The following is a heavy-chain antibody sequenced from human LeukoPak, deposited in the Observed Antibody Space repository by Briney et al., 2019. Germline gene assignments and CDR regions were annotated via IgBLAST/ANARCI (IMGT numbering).Heavy chain of an antibody. V-gene: IGHV3-15*01. CDR3: TKGLLWFGATAFDI. CDR2: IKSKTDGGTT. J-gene: IGHJ3*02. CDR1: GFTFSNAW. Sequence: GGSLRLSCAASGFTFSNAWMSWVRQAPGKGLEWVGRIKSKTDGGTTDYAAPVKGRFTISRDDSKNTLYLQMNSLKIEDTAVYYCTKGLLWFGATAFDIWGQGTMVTVSS. D-gene: IGHD3-10*01.